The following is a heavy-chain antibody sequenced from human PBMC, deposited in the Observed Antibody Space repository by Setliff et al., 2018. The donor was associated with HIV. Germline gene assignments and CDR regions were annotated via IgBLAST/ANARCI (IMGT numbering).Heavy chain of an antibody. Sequence: SETLSLTCAVYGGSFSDYYWSWIRQPPGKGLEWIGEINHSGSTNYNPSLKSRVTISVDTSKNQFSLKLRSVTPEDSAVYYCARSVRHRTVTMIVGRFDPWGQGALVTVSS. CDR3: ARSVRHRTVTMIVGRFDP. CDR1: GGSFSDYY. D-gene: IGHD3-22*01. V-gene: IGHV4-34*01. CDR2: INHSGST. J-gene: IGHJ5*02.